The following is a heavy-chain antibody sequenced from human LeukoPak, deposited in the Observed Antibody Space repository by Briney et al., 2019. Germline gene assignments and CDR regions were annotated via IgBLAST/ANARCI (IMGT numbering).Heavy chain of an antibody. Sequence: GESLRISCKPSGSSFTSYWITWVRQMPGKGLEWMGRIDPSDSYTKYSPSFQGHVTISVDKSISTAYLQWSSLKASDTAMYYCARLSSLNWFDPWGQGTLVTVSS. CDR1: GSSFTSYW. CDR3: ARLSSLNWFDP. CDR2: IDPSDSYT. J-gene: IGHJ5*02. V-gene: IGHV5-10-1*01.